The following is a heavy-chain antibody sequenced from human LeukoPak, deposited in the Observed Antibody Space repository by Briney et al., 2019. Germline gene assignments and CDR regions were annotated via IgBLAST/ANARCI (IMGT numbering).Heavy chain of an antibody. V-gene: IGHV4-59*01. CDR3: ASGRPLGFDY. J-gene: IGHJ4*02. D-gene: IGHD1-26*01. CDR2: ISYSGPT. CDR1: GGSISSYY. Sequence: SDTLSLTCTVSGGSISSYYWTWIRQPPGKGLEWIGYISYSGPTTYNPSLKSRVTISVATSKNQFSLKLSSVTAADTAVYYCASGRPLGFDYWGQGTLVTVSS.